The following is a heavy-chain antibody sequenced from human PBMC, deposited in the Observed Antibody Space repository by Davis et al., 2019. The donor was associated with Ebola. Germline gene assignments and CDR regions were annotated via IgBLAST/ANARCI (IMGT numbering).Heavy chain of an antibody. CDR1: GGSVSSGSYY. Sequence: PSETLSLTCTASGGSVSSGSYYWSWIRQPPGKGLEWIGYIYYSGSTNYNPSLKSRVTISVDTSKNQFSLKLSSVTAADTAVYYCARGGRRFLELGFDPWGQGTLVTVSS. D-gene: IGHD3-3*01. CDR2: IYYSGST. J-gene: IGHJ5*02. V-gene: IGHV4-61*01. CDR3: ARGGRRFLELGFDP.